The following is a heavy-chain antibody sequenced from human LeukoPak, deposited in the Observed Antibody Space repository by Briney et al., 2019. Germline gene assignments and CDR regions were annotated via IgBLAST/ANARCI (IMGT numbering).Heavy chain of an antibody. V-gene: IGHV3-74*01. CDR1: GFTFSSYW. CDR3: ARVIVYGGNPDFDY. J-gene: IGHJ4*02. D-gene: IGHD4-23*01. CDR2: INTDGSDT. Sequence: GGSLRLSCAASGFTFSSYWMHWVRQAPGKGLVWVSRINTDGSDTTYADSVKGRFTISRDNAKNTLYLQMNSLRAEDTAVYYCARVIVYGGNPDFDYWGQGTLVTVSS.